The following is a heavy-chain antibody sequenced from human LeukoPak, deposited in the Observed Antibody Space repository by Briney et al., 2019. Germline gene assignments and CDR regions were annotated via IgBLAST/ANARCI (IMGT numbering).Heavy chain of an antibody. CDR2: INHSGST. D-gene: IGHD4-17*01. Sequence: MPSETLSLTCAVYGGSFSGYYWSWIRQPPGKGLEWIGEINHSGSTNYNPSLKSRVTISVDTSKNQFSLKLSSVTAADTAVYYCARGRHDYGDYYIRADYYYYYTDVWGKGTTVTVSS. CDR3: ARGRHDYGDYYIRADYYYYYTDV. CDR1: GGSFSGYY. V-gene: IGHV4-34*01. J-gene: IGHJ6*03.